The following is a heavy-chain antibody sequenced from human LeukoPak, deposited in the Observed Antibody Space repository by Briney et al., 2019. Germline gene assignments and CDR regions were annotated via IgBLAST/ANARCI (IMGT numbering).Heavy chain of an antibody. CDR2: ITSSGDDI. D-gene: IGHD5-12*01. CDR3: ASDIVATSGDF. CDR1: GFTFSDYY. Sequence: PGGSLRLSCAASGFTFSDYYMSWIRQAPGTGLEAVAYITSSGDDIYYADSVKGRFTISRDNAKNALFLRMSSLRVEDTATYYCASDIVATSGDFWGQGTLVSVSS. V-gene: IGHV3-11*01. J-gene: IGHJ4*02.